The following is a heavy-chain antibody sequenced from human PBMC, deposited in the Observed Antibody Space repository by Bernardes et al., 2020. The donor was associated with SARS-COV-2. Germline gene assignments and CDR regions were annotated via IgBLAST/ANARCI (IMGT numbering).Heavy chain of an antibody. D-gene: IGHD2-15*01. CDR1: GYTFTSYG. V-gene: IGHV1-18*04. J-gene: IGHJ3*02. CDR2: ISAYNGNT. Sequence: ASLKVSCKASGYTFTSYGISWVRQAPGQGLEWMGWISAYNGNTTYAQKLQGRVTMTTDTSTSTAYMELRSLRSDDTAVYYCAREPQRMGYCSGGSCPEGSAFDIWGQGTMVTVSS. CDR3: AREPQRMGYCSGGSCPEGSAFDI.